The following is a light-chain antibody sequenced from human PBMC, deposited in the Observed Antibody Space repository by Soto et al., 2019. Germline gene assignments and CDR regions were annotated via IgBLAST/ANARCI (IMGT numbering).Light chain of an antibody. CDR3: QQYYTSPET. J-gene: IGKJ2*01. CDR2: GAS. Sequence: EIVLTQSPGILSLSPGERATLSCRASQNVGSRYLAWYQQKPGQTPRLLIYGASSRVTGIPGRFNASGSGTDFTLTITRLEREDVAVYYCQQYYTSPETFGLGTKVDIK. CDR1: QNVGSRY. V-gene: IGKV3-20*01.